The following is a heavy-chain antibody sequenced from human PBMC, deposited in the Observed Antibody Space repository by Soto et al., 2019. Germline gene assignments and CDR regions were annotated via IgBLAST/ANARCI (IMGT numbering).Heavy chain of an antibody. J-gene: IGHJ6*03. V-gene: IGHV3-48*01. CDR1: GFTFGSYS. Sequence: GGSLRLSCAASGFTFGSYSMNWVRQAPGKGLEWVSFILSSSGVIYYADSVKGRFTISRDNAKNSLYLQMNSLRAEDTAVYYRARDLRAPLVATAMPYYMDVWGKGTTVTVSS. CDR2: ILSSSGVI. CDR3: ARDLRAPLVATAMPYYMDV. D-gene: IGHD2-21*02.